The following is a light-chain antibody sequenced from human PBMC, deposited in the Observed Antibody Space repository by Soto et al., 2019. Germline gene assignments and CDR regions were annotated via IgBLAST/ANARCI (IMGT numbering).Light chain of an antibody. CDR1: EGITSY. CDR2: AAS. J-gene: IGKJ4*01. V-gene: IGKV1-9*01. CDR3: QQLNDYPLT. Sequence: DIQMTQSPSSLSASVGDRVTITCRASEGITSYLAWYQKKPGQAPKLLIYAASTLQSGVPSRFSGSGSGTDFTLTVSSLQPEDFATYYCQQLNDYPLTFGGGTKVDI.